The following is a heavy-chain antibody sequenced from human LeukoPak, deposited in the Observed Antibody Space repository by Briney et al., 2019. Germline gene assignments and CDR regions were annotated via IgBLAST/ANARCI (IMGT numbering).Heavy chain of an antibody. CDR3: AKDIVVVTAILSDY. CDR1: GFTFSSYA. D-gene: IGHD2-21*02. V-gene: IGHV3-23*01. Sequence: GGSLRLSCAASGFTFSSYAMSWVRQAPGKGLEWVSAISGSGGSTYYAGSVKGRFTISRDNSKNTLYLQMNSLRAEDTAVYYCAKDIVVVTAILSDYWGQGTLVTVSS. CDR2: ISGSGGST. J-gene: IGHJ4*02.